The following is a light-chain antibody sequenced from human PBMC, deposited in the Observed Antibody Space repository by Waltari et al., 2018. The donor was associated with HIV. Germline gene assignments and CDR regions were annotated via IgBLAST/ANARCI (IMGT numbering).Light chain of an antibody. J-gene: IGLJ1*01. Sequence: QSALTQSRSVSGSPGQSITISCTGTTNDVGAYNYVSWYQQHPGRAPKLLIFDLIKRPSGFPDRCSGSKSGNTASLTIAGLQAEDEADYYCCSSAGKYTFVFGTGTKVTVL. CDR2: DLI. CDR3: CSSAGKYTFV. CDR1: TNDVGAYNY. V-gene: IGLV2-11*01.